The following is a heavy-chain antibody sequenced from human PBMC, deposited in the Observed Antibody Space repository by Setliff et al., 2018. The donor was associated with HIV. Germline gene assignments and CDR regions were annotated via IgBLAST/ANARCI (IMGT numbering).Heavy chain of an antibody. V-gene: IGHV4-39*07. CDR1: GGSTTSGGYY. CDR2: LRPSGNT. CDR3: AREGGVDLPTMDV. D-gene: IGHD2-15*01. J-gene: IGHJ6*03. Sequence: SETLSLTCSVSGGSTTSGGYYWGWIRQPPGKGLEWIGSLRPSGNTYYNPSLKSRVTISVDTSKKQFSLKLRSVTAADTAVYYCAREGGVDLPTMDVWGKGTTVTVSS.